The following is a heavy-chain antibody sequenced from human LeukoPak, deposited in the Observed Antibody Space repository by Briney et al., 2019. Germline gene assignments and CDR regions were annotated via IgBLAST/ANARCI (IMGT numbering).Heavy chain of an antibody. CDR1: GSSISSHY. J-gene: IGHJ4*02. Sequence: SETLSLTCTVSGSSISSHYWSWIRQPPVKGLEWIGYIHYSGSTNYNPSLKSRVTISVDTSTNQFSLNLNSVTAADTAVYYYACGYSYGHNIDYWGQGTLVTVSS. V-gene: IGHV4-59*11. CDR2: IHYSGST. CDR3: ACGYSYGHNIDY. D-gene: IGHD5-18*01.